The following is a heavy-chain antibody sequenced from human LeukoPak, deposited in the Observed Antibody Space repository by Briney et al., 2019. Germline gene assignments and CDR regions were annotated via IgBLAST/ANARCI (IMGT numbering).Heavy chain of an antibody. V-gene: IGHV3-53*05. D-gene: IGHD6-19*01. Sequence: GGSLRLSCAASGFTVSSNYMSWVRQAPGKGLEWVSVIYSGGSTYYADSVQGRFTISRDNSKNTLYLQMNSLRAEDTAVYYCAKDDGYSSGRGYWGQGTLVTVSS. J-gene: IGHJ4*02. CDR2: IYSGGST. CDR1: GFTVSSNY. CDR3: AKDDGYSSGRGY.